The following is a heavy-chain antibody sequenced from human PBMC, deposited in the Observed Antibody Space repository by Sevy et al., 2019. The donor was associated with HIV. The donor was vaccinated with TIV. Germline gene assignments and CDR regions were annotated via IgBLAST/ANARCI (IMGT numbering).Heavy chain of an antibody. V-gene: IGHV6-1*01. CDR3: ARAQLSRGASGNWSDP. Sequence: SQTLSLTCDISGHSVSSNTAAWNWIRQSPSRGLEWLGRTYYRSRWSFGYAESMKSRMTITPDTSKNQFSLQLKSVTPEDTAIYFCARAQLSRGASGNWSDPWGQGTVVTVSS. D-gene: IGHD3-10*01. CDR2: TYYRSRWSF. J-gene: IGHJ5*02. CDR1: GHSVSSNTAA.